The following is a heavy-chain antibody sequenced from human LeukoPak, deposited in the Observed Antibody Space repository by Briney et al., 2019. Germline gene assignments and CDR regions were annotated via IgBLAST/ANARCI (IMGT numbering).Heavy chain of an antibody. Sequence: SVKVSCKASGGTFSSYAISWVRQAPGQGLEWMGGINPIFGTANYAQKFQGRVTITTDESTSTAYMELSSLRSEDTAVYYCARGRLMSPGAFDIWGQGTMVTVSS. CDR3: ARGRLMSPGAFDI. CDR2: INPIFGTA. V-gene: IGHV1-69*05. CDR1: GGTFSSYA. D-gene: IGHD2-8*01. J-gene: IGHJ3*02.